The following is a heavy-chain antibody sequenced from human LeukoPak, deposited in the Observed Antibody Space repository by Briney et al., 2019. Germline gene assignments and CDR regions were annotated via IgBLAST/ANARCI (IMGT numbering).Heavy chain of an antibody. CDR3: AREASNWDYAFDI. CDR2: INAGNGNT. CDR1: GYTFTDYA. Sequence: ASVKVSCKASGYTFTDYAMHWVRQAPGQRLEWMGWINAGNGNTKYSQKFQGRVTITRDTSASTAYMELSSLRSEDTAVYYCAREASNWDYAFDIWAKGQWSSSLQ. V-gene: IGHV1-3*01. J-gene: IGHJ3*02. D-gene: IGHD7-27*01.